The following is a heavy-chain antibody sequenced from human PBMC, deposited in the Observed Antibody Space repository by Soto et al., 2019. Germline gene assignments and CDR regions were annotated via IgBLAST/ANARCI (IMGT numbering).Heavy chain of an antibody. Sequence: EVQVVESGGDLVEPGGSLRLSCETSGFMFSSAWMSWVRQAPGKGLEWVAGIKSKKDGGARDFAAPVNGRFSISRNDSKTTVYLQMNSLRAEDTALYYCVEGWNDFWGQGTLVTVAS. J-gene: IGHJ4*02. D-gene: IGHD1-1*01. CDR1: GFMFSSAW. CDR2: IKSKKDGGAR. V-gene: IGHV3-15*01. CDR3: VEGWNDF.